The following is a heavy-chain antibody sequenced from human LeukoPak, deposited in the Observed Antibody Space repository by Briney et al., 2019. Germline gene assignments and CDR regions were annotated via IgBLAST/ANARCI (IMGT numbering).Heavy chain of an antibody. V-gene: IGHV1-69*06. CDR2: IIPIFGAA. CDR3: ARAPTGYSGYDYYYYGMDV. CDR1: GGTFSSYA. J-gene: IGHJ6*04. Sequence: SVKVSCTASGGTFSSYAISWVRQAPGQGLEWMGGIIPIFGAANYAQKFQGRVTITADKSTSTAYMELSSLRSEDTAVYYCARAPTGYSGYDYYYYGMDVWGKGTTVTVFS. D-gene: IGHD5-12*01.